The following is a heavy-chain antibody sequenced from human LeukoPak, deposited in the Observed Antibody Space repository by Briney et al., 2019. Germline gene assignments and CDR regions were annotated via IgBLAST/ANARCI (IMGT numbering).Heavy chain of an antibody. D-gene: IGHD3-3*01. CDR3: SLDSHYYFDY. Sequence: ASVKVSCKVSGYTLTELSMHWVRQAPGKGLERMGGFDPEDGETIYAQKFQGRVTITADKSTSTAYMELSSLRSEDTAVYYCSLDSHYYFDYWGQGTLVTVSS. V-gene: IGHV1-24*01. J-gene: IGHJ4*02. CDR1: GYTLTELS. CDR2: FDPEDGET.